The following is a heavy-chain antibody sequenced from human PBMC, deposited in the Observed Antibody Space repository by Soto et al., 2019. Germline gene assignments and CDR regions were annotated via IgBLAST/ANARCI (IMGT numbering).Heavy chain of an antibody. CDR3: AGTRYSSSWYGYYYYGMEV. J-gene: IGHJ6*02. V-gene: IGHV4-59*01. CDR2: IYYSGST. D-gene: IGHD6-13*01. CDR1: CGSISSYY. Sequence: TSETVSLTCTVSCGSISSYYWSWIRQPPGKGLEWIGYIYYSGSTNYNPSLKMRVTISVDTPKNQFSLKLSSVTAADTAVYYCAGTRYSSSWYGYYYYGMEVWGQGTTVTVSS.